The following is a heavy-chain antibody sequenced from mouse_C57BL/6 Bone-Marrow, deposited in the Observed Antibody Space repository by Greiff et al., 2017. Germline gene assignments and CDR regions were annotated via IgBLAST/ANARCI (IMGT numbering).Heavy chain of an antibody. D-gene: IGHD1-1*01. J-gene: IGHJ3*01. V-gene: IGHV1-64*01. CDR1: GYTFTSYR. Sequence: QVQLQQPGAELVKPGASVKLSCKASGYTFTSYRMHWVKQRPGQGLEWIGMIDPNSGSTNYNEKFKSKATLTVDKSSSTAYMQLSSLTSEDSAVSYCARWAFISTGVAGGFAYWGQGTLVTVSA. CDR2: IDPNSGST. CDR3: ARWAFISTGVAGGFAY.